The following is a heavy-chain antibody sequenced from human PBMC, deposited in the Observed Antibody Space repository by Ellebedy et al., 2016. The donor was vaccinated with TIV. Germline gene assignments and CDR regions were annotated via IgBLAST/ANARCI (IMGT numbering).Heavy chain of an antibody. D-gene: IGHD3-9*01. Sequence: SQTLSLTCAVYGGSLSGYYWSWIRQSPGKGLEWIGEINHSGNTNYNPSLKSRLTVSIDTSKNQFSLNLNSVTAADTAVYYCAREDGRLRYFDWGPGTLVPVSS. CDR1: GGSLSGYY. CDR2: INHSGNT. CDR3: AREDGRLRYFD. J-gene: IGHJ4*02. V-gene: IGHV4-34*01.